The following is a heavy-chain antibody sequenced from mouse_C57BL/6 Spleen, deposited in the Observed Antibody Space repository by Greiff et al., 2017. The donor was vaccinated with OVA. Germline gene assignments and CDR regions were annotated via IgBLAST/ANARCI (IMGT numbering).Heavy chain of an antibody. CDR1: GFTFSDYG. D-gene: IGHD2-10*01. CDR3: ARAYSGYFDV. V-gene: IGHV5-17*01. J-gene: IGHJ1*03. CDR2: ISSGSSTI. Sequence: EVMLVESGGGLVKPGGSLKLSCAASGFTFSDYGMHWVRQAPEKGLEWVAYISSGSSTIYYADTVKGRFTISRDNAKNTLFLQMTSLRSEDTAMYYCARAYSGYFDVWGTGTTVTVSS.